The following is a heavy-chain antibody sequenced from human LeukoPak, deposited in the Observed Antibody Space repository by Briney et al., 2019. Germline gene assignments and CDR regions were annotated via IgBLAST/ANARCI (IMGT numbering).Heavy chain of an antibody. CDR2: MNPNSGNT. CDR3: ARGVRHYDILTGYRVNWFDP. CDR1: GYTFTSYD. Sequence: EASVKVSCKASGYTFTSYDINWVRQATGQGLEWMGWMNPNSGNTGYAQKFQGRVTMTRNTSISTAYVELSSLRSEDTAVYYCARGVRHYDILTGYRVNWFDPWGQGTLVTVSS. J-gene: IGHJ5*02. D-gene: IGHD3-9*01. V-gene: IGHV1-8*01.